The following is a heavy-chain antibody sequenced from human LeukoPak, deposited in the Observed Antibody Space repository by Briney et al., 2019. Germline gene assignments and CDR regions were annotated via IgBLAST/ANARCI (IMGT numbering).Heavy chain of an antibody. CDR1: GYTFTSYA. D-gene: IGHD3-9*01. Sequence: APVKVSCKASGYTFTSYAMHWVRQAPGQRLEWMGWINAGNGNTKYSQKFQGRVTITRDTSASTAYMELSSLRSEDTAVYYCARTTHDRYYDILTGYYHRPHDAFDIWGQGTMVTVSS. V-gene: IGHV1-3*01. CDR3: ARTTHDRYYDILTGYYHRPHDAFDI. J-gene: IGHJ3*02. CDR2: INAGNGNT.